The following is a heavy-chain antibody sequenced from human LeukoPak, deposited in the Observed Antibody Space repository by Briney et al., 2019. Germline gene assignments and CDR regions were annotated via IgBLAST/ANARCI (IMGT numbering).Heavy chain of an antibody. V-gene: IGHV4-39*01. CDR1: GGSISSSSYF. J-gene: IGHJ4*02. D-gene: IGHD2-8*02. CDR2: IYYSGNT. Sequence: SETLSLTCTVSGGSISSSSYFWGWIRQPPGKGLELIGSIYYSGNTYYNASLKSRVTISVDTSKNQLSLKLSSVTAADTAVYYFARLVVRSCYFDYWGQGTLVTVSS. CDR3: ARLVVRSCYFDY.